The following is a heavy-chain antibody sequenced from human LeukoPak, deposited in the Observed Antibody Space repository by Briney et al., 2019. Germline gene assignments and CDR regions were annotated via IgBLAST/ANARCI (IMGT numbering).Heavy chain of an antibody. CDR1: GFTFSSYA. J-gene: IGHJ4*02. V-gene: IGHV3-23*01. D-gene: IGHD3-22*01. CDR2: ISGSGGST. Sequence: GGSLRLSCAASGFTFSSYAMSWVRQAPGKGLEWVSAISGSGGSTYYADSVKGRFTISRDNSKNTLYLQMNSLRAEDTAVYYCAKDSLHYYDSSGYYWGQGTLVTVSS. CDR3: AKDSLHYYDSSGYY.